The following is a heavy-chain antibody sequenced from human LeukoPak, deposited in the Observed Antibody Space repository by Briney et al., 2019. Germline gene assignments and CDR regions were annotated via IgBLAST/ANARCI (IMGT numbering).Heavy chain of an antibody. V-gene: IGHV3-64*01. J-gene: IGHJ4*02. Sequence: GGSLRLSCAASGFTFSSYAMHWVRQAPGKGLEFISAIRNDGGSTYYANSVKGRFTISRDNSKNTLYLQMGSLRAEDMAVYYCARLDPLEMEGYWGQGTLVTVSS. CDR2: IRNDGGST. CDR3: ARLDPLEMEGY. D-gene: IGHD5-24*01. CDR1: GFTFSSYA.